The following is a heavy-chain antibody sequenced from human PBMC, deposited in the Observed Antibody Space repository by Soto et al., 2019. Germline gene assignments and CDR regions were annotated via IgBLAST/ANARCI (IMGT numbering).Heavy chain of an antibody. D-gene: IGHD3-3*01. Sequence: SETLSLTCTVSGGSFKSGSYSWSWIRQPPGKGLEWIGYVYHTGRTSYNPSLKSRVSISMDTSKNQFSLSLDSVTAADTAVYFCARDFAYFDSWGQGTLVTVSS. V-gene: IGHV4-61*01. CDR2: VYHTGRT. J-gene: IGHJ4*02. CDR1: GGSFKSGSYS. CDR3: ARDFAYFDS.